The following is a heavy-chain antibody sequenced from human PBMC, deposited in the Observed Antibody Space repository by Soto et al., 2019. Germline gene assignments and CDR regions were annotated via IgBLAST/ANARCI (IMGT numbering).Heavy chain of an antibody. CDR3: ARDRQRDWFDP. V-gene: IGHV4-31*02. CDR1: GGSISSGGYY. Sequence: TVSGGSISSGGYYWSWIRQHPGKGLEWIGYIYYSGSTYYNPSLKSRVTISVDTSKNQFSLKLSSVTAADTAVYYCARDRQRDWFDPWGQGTLVTVSS. J-gene: IGHJ5*02. CDR2: IYYSGST.